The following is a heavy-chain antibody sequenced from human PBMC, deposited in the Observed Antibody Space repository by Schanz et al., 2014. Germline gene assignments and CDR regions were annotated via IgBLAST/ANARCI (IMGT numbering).Heavy chain of an antibody. CDR3: ARAGYSVDVFDI. V-gene: IGHV1-69*04. CDR2: IVPIAGIT. Sequence: QFQLEQSGAEVKKPGASVRVSCKASGYAFTTYGISWVRQAPGHGLEWMGRIVPIAGITNYAQMFQGRVTITADMDSGAACVELRGLESKATDVYDCARAGYSVDVFDIWGQGTMLTVSS. J-gene: IGHJ3*02. D-gene: IGHD2-21*01. CDR1: GYAFTTYG.